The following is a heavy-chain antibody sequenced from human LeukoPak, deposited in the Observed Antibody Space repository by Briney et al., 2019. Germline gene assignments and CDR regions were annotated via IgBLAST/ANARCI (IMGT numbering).Heavy chain of an antibody. V-gene: IGHV3-30-3*01. CDR2: ISYDGSNK. D-gene: IGHD6-19*01. J-gene: IGHJ1*01. Sequence: PGRSLRLSCAASGFTFSSYAMHWVRQAPGKGLEWVAVISYDGSNKYYADSVKGRFTISRDNSKNTLYLQMNSLRAEDTAVYYCARDVVGSGWRAEYFQHWGQGTLVTVSS. CDR3: ARDVVGSGWRAEYFQH. CDR1: GFTFSSYA.